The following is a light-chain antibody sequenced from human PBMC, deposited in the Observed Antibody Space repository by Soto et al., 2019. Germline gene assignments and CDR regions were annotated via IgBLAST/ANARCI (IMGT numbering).Light chain of an antibody. CDR1: QGISSY. CDR3: QQLNSYPHT. Sequence: DIQLTQSPSFLSASVGDRVTITCRASQGISSYLAWYQQKPGKAPKLLIYAASTLQSGVPSRFSGSGSGTEFTLTISSLQPEDFVTYYCQQLNSYPHTFGQGTKVEIK. CDR2: AAS. V-gene: IGKV1-9*01. J-gene: IGKJ1*01.